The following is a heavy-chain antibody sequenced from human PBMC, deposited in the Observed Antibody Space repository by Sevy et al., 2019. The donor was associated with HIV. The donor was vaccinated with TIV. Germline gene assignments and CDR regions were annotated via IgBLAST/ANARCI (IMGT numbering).Heavy chain of an antibody. D-gene: IGHD3-9*01. CDR1: GFKFSSYA. V-gene: IGHV3-23*01. Sequence: GGSLRLSCTASGFKFSSYAMTWVRQPPGKGLEWVSTISFSGVVTFDADSVRGRFTVSRDNAKNTLYLQMSGLRAEDTALYYCGKPPSNSEILHYYGMDVWGQGTAVTVSS. CDR2: ISFSGVVT. J-gene: IGHJ6*02. CDR3: GKPPSNSEILHYYGMDV.